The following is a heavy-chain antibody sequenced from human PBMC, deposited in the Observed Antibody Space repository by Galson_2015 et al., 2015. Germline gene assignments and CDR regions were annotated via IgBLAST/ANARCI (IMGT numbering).Heavy chain of an antibody. Sequence: SLRLSCAASGFTFSSYGMHWVRQAPGKGLEWVAVISYDGSNKYYADSVKGRFTISRDNSKNTLYLQMNSLRAEDTAVYYCAREHLTYFDYWGQGTLVTVSS. J-gene: IGHJ4*02. V-gene: IGHV3-30*03. CDR1: GFTFSSYG. CDR3: AREHLTYFDY. CDR2: ISYDGSNK.